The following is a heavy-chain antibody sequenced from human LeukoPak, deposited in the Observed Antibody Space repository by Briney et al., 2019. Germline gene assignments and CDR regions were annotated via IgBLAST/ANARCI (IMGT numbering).Heavy chain of an antibody. CDR1: GFTFSSYA. Sequence: PGGSLRLSCAASGFTFSSYAMHWVRQAPGKGLEWVAVISHDGSNKYYADSVKGRFTISRDNSKNTLYLQMNSLRAEDTAVYYCAREPGSSWYYYYYGMDVWGQGTTVTVSS. J-gene: IGHJ6*02. CDR3: AREPGSSWYYYYYGMDV. V-gene: IGHV3-30*04. CDR2: ISHDGSNK. D-gene: IGHD6-13*01.